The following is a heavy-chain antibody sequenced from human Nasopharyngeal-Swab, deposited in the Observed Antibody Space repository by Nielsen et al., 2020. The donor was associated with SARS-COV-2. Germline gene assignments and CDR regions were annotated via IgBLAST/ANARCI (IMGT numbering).Heavy chain of an antibody. CDR2: IYYSGST. V-gene: IGHV4-39*01. CDR1: GGSISSSSYY. CDR3: ARGIAAAWPGGYWYYMDV. D-gene: IGHD6-13*01. Sequence: SETLSLTCTVSGGSISSSSYYWGWIRQPPGKGLEWIGSIYYSGSTYYNPSLKSRVTISVDTSKNQFSLKLSSVTAADTAVYCCARGIAAAWPGGYWYYMDVWGKGTTVTVSS. J-gene: IGHJ6*03.